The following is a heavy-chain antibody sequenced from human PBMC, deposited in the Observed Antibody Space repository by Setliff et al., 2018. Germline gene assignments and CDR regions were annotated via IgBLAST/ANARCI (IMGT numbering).Heavy chain of an antibody. J-gene: IGHJ4*02. V-gene: IGHV2-5*02. D-gene: IGHD3-22*01. Sequence: SGPTLVNPTRPLTLTCPFSGFSLSTYGVSVGWIRQPPGKALEWRALMYWDDDKRYSPSLKSRVTITKDTSKNQVVLTMTGMDPVDAATYYCARTFYYDDSGSNRLLYYFDYWGQGALVTVSS. CDR3: ARTFYYDDSGSNRLLYYFDY. CDR2: MYWDDDK. CDR1: GFSLSTYGVS.